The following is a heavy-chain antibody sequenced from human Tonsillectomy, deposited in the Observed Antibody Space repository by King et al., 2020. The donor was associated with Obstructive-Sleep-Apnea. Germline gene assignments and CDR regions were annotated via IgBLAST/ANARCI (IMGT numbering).Heavy chain of an antibody. D-gene: IGHD5-18*01. J-gene: IGHJ4*02. CDR3: ARDYLPPGYSYGTLYFDY. V-gene: IGHV3-21*01. Sequence: VQLVESGGGLVKPGGSLRLSCAASGFTFSSYSMNWVRQAPGKGLEWVSSISTSSSYIYYADSVKGRFTISRDNAENSLYLQMNSLRAEDTAVYYCARDYLPPGYSYGTLYFDYWVQGTLVTVSS. CDR1: GFTFSSYS. CDR2: ISTSSSYI.